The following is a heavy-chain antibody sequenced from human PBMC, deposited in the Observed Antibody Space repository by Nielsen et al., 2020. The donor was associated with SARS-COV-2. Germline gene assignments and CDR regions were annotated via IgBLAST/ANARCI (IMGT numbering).Heavy chain of an antibody. CDR2: ITMSGAYM. CDR3: AKGYSSSWSTFDY. CDR1: GFRFTSYS. Sequence: GGSLRLSCAASGFRFTSYSMNWVRQAPGKGLEWVASITMSGAYMYYADSVKGRFTISRDNRQNSLYLQMNSLRAEDTALYYCAKGYSSSWSTFDYWGRGTLVTVSS. V-gene: IGHV3-21*04. J-gene: IGHJ4*02. D-gene: IGHD6-13*01.